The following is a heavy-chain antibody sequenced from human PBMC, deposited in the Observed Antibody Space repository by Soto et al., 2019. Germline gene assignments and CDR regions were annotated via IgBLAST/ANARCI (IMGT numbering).Heavy chain of an antibody. D-gene: IGHD2-15*01. V-gene: IGHV4-39*01. CDR3: DRQCCSGGRGYMDV. CDR1: GGSISSSAYY. J-gene: IGHJ6*03. CDR2: IYDSGDT. Sequence: SETLSLTCTVSGGSISSSAYYWGWIRHSPGKGLERIGSIYDSGDTYNNPSLKSRGTMSVDTSKNQFSLKLSSATAADTAVYYCDRQCCSGGRGYMDVWGKGTTVTVSS.